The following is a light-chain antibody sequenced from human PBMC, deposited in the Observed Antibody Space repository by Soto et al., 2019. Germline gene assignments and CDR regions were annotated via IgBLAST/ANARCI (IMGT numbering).Light chain of an antibody. CDR2: KAS. CDR3: QQYSNYPYT. Sequence: DIQMTQSPSTLSASIGDRVTITCRASQSVSTWLAWYQQKPGKAPKLLIYKASNLETGVPSTFSGSESGTXXXXXXXXLRPDDFATYFCQQYSNYPYTFGQGTNLEI. CDR1: QSVSTW. V-gene: IGKV1-5*03. J-gene: IGKJ2*01.